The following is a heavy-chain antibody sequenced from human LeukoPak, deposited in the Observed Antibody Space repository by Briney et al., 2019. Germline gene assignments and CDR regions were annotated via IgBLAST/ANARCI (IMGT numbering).Heavy chain of an antibody. CDR2: IIPIFGTA. J-gene: IGHJ3*02. CDR3: ARSKTPPDAFDI. V-gene: IGHV1-69*06. Sequence: SVKVSCKASGGTSSSYAISWVRQAPGQGLEWMGGIIPIFGTANYAQKFQGRVTITADKSTSTAYMELSSLRSEDTAVYYCARSKTPPDAFDIWGQGTMVTVSS. CDR1: GGTSSSYA.